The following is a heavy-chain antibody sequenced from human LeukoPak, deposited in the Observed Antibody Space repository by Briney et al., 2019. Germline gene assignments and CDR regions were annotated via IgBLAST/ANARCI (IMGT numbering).Heavy chain of an antibody. Sequence: GGSLRLSCAASGFTFSSYSMNWVRQAPGKGLEWVSSISSSSSYIYYADSVKGRFTISRDNAKNSLYLQMNSLRVEDTAVYYCARFGAVAGGFWGQGTLVTVSS. CDR3: ARFGAVAGGF. V-gene: IGHV3-21*01. CDR1: GFTFSSYS. CDR2: ISSSSSYI. D-gene: IGHD3-16*01. J-gene: IGHJ4*02.